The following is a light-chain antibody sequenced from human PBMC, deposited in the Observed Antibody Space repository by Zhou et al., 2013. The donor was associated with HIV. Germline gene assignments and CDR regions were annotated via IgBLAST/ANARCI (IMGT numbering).Light chain of an antibody. Sequence: EIVLTQFPDTLTLSPGERATLSCRASQTLSDNYLAWYQHKPGQTPKFLIFAATNRATGIPDRFIGGGSGTDFTLTISRLEPEDFAVYYCHQHGKSPRTFGQGTKVESK. CDR2: AAT. J-gene: IGKJ1*01. V-gene: IGKV3-20*01. CDR1: QTLSDNY. CDR3: HQHGKSPRT.